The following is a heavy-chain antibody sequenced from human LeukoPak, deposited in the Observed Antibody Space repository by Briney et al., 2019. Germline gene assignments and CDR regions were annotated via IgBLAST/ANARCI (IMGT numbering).Heavy chain of an antibody. J-gene: IGHJ4*02. CDR1: GFTFSNYA. V-gene: IGHV3-23*01. CDR2: ISGSGGSA. CDR3: AKGSYYDSSGSFYFDY. D-gene: IGHD3-22*01. Sequence: GGSLRLSCAASGFTFSNYAMSWVRQAPGKGLEWVSGISGSGGSAYYADSVKGRLTISRDDSRNTLYMQMNSLRAEDTAVYYCAKGSYYDSSGSFYFDYWGQGTLVTVSS.